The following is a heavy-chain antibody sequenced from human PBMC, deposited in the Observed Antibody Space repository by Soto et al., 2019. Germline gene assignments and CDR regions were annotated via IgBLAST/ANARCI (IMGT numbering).Heavy chain of an antibody. V-gene: IGHV4-59*11. J-gene: IGHJ3*02. CDR1: GGSLTDHY. Sequence: QVQLQESGPGLVKPSETLSLTCTVAGGSLTDHYWNWFRQPPGKGLHWIGYVYYSGGTNYNPSLKSRVTMSVDTSKNQFSLNVGSVTAADTAVYYCARGNDWKSSTFDIWGQGTMVSVSS. D-gene: IGHD2-21*01. CDR3: ARGNDWKSSTFDI. CDR2: VYYSGGT.